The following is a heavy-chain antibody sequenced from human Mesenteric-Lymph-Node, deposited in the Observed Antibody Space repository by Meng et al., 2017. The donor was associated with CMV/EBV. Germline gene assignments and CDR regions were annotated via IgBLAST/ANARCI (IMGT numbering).Heavy chain of an antibody. Sequence: GESLKISCAASGFTFSSYAMHWVRQAPGKGLEWVAIISYDGINKYYADSVKGQFIISRDNSKNMLYLQMNSLSPEDTAMYYCARDTSIFGAEYYFDLWGRGTLVTVSS. D-gene: IGHD3-3*01. CDR1: GFTFSSYA. J-gene: IGHJ2*01. CDR2: ISYDGINK. V-gene: IGHV3-30-3*01. CDR3: ARDTSIFGAEYYFDL.